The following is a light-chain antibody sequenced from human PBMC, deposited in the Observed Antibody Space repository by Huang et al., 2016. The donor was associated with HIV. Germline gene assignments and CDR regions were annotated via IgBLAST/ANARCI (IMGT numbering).Light chain of an antibody. CDR2: DAS. CDR3: QQRSNWPPVYT. Sequence: EIVLTQSPATLSLSPGERATLSCMASQSVSSYLAWYQQKPGQAPRLLIYDASNRATGIPARFSGSGSGTDFTLTIGSLEPEDFAVYYCQQRSNWPPVYTFGQGTKLEIK. V-gene: IGKV3-11*01. CDR1: QSVSSY. J-gene: IGKJ2*01.